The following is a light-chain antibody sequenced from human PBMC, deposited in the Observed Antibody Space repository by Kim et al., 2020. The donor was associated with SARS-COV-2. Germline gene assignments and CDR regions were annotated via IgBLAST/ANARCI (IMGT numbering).Light chain of an antibody. CDR1: SSNSGADD. V-gene: IGLV1-40*01. J-gene: IGLJ3*02. Sequence: GQKVTISCTGRSSNSGADDVNWYQQSPGTAPKLLIYGNINRPSGVPDRFSGSKSGTSASLAITGLQGEDEADYYCQSYDSSLSGWVFGGGTKVTVL. CDR3: QSYDSSLSGWV. CDR2: GNI.